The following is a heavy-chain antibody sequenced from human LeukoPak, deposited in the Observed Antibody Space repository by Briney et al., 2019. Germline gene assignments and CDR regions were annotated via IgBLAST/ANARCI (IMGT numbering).Heavy chain of an antibody. D-gene: IGHD3-22*01. CDR1: GCTFSSYS. V-gene: IGHV3-21*01. Sequence: GGSLRLSCAASGCTFSSYSMNRVRQAPGKGLEWVSSISSSSSYIYYADSVKGRFTISRDNAKNSLYLQMNSLRAEDTAVYYCARDPDRGGYSMFDYWGQGTLVTVSS. CDR2: ISSSSSYI. CDR3: ARDPDRGGYSMFDY. J-gene: IGHJ4*02.